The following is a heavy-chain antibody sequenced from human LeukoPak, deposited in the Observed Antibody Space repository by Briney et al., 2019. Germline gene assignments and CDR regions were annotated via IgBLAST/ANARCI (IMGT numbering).Heavy chain of an antibody. CDR3: ARDWATYYDFWSGYRPRYGMDV. Sequence: PSETLSLTCTVSGDSISSGDYYWSWVRQPPGKGLEWIGYIYYSGSTYYNPSLKSRVTISVDTSKNQFSLKLSSVTAADTAVYYCARDWATYYDFWSGYRPRYGMDVWGQGTTVTVSS. D-gene: IGHD3-3*01. CDR2: IYYSGST. CDR1: GDSISSGDYY. J-gene: IGHJ6*02. V-gene: IGHV4-30-4*01.